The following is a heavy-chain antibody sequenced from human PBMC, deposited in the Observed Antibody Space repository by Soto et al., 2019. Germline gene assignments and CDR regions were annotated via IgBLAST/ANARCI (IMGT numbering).Heavy chain of an antibody. V-gene: IGHV3-11*01. CDR2: ISSSGSTI. J-gene: IGHJ5*02. CDR3: ARGPFDFWSGPKPNLNWFDP. CDR1: GFTFSDYY. Sequence: GGSLRLSCAASGFTFSDYYMSWIRQAPGKGLEWVSYISSSGSTIYYADSVKGRFTISRDNAKNSLYLQMNSLRAEDTAVYYCARGPFDFWSGPKPNLNWFDPRGQGTLVTVSS. D-gene: IGHD3-3*01.